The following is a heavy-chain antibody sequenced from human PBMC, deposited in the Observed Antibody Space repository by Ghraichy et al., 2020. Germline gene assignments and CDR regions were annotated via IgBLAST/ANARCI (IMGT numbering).Heavy chain of an antibody. J-gene: IGHJ4*02. CDR1: GFTFDDFA. CDR2: LSWNSVSI. Sequence: GGSLRLSCAASGFTFDDFAMHWVRQAPGKGLEWVSGLSWNSVSIGYADSVKGRFTISRDNAKNSLYLQVNSLRAEDTAFYYCAKATSFDSSGYLYPNFDYWGQGTLVTVSS. CDR3: AKATSFDSSGYLYPNFDY. V-gene: IGHV3-9*01. D-gene: IGHD3-22*01.